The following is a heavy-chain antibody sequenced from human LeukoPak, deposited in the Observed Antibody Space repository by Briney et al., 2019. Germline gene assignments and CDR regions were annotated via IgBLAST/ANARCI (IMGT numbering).Heavy chain of an antibody. CDR3: ARGPDDILTGYNFDY. Sequence: ASVKVSRKASGGTFSSYAISWVRQAPGQGLEWMGGIIPIFGTADYAQKFQGRVTITADESTSTAYMELSSLRSEDTAVYYCARGPDDILTGYNFDYWGQGTLVTVSS. CDR2: IIPIFGTA. D-gene: IGHD3-9*01. V-gene: IGHV1-69*13. J-gene: IGHJ4*02. CDR1: GGTFSSYA.